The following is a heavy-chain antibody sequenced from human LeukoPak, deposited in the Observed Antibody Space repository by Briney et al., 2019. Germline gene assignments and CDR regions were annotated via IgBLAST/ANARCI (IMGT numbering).Heavy chain of an antibody. D-gene: IGHD2-15*01. CDR1: GFTFSNYA. CDR3: AKGRGYCTGGSSYSDY. V-gene: IGHV3-23*01. J-gene: IGHJ4*02. Sequence: GGSLRLSCTASGFTFSNYAMSWVRQAPGKGLEWVSTISGSDGSTYYADSVKGRFTISRDNSKNTLYLQMNSLRVEDTAIYYCAKGRGYCTGGSSYSDYWGQGNLVPVSS. CDR2: ISGSDGST.